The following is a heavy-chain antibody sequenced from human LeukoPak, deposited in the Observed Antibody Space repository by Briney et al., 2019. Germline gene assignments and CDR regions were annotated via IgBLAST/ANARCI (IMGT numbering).Heavy chain of an antibody. CDR1: GYTFTGHY. Sequence: ASVKVSCKASGYTFTGHYIHWVRQAPGQGLEWMGCINPSSGGTDYAQKFQGRVVLTRDTSISTAYMELSRLRSDDTAVYYCAREAGAVDYWGQGTLVTVSS. D-gene: IGHD6-25*01. CDR2: INPSSGGT. V-gene: IGHV1-2*02. CDR3: AREAGAVDY. J-gene: IGHJ4*02.